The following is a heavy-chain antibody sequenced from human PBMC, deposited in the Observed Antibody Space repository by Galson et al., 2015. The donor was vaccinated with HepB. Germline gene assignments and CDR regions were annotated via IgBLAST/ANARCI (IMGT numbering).Heavy chain of an antibody. V-gene: IGHV4-39*01. CDR2: IYYSGST. J-gene: IGHJ6*02. D-gene: IGHD3-3*01. CDR3: ARLVFIQRFLEWLQSYYYYYYGMDV. CDR1: GGSISSSSYY. Sequence: SETLSLTCTVSGGSISSSSYYWGWIRQPPGKGLEWIGSIYYSGSTYYNPSLKSRVTISVDPSKNQFSLKLSSVTAADTAVYYCARLVFIQRFLEWLQSYYYYYYGMDVWGQGTTVTVS.